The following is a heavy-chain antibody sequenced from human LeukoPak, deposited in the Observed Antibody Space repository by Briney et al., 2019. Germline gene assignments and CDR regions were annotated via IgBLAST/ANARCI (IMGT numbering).Heavy chain of an antibody. CDR2: VSDYNRNT. CDR3: ARDDIVVVPAAITRSYYYYYYMDV. D-gene: IGHD2-2*01. Sequence: ASVKVSCKASGYSFNRYAMKWVRQAPGKGLEWMGWVSDYNRNTNYAQKLQGRVTMTTDTSTSTAYMELRSLRSDDTAVYYCARDDIVVVPAAITRSYYYYYYMDVWGKGTTVTISS. CDR1: GYSFNRYA. J-gene: IGHJ6*03. V-gene: IGHV1-18*01.